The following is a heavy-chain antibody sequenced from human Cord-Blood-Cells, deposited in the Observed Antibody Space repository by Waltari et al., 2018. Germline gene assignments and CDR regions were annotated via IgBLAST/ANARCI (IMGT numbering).Heavy chain of an antibody. CDR3: ARVVVDTAMVFDY. J-gene: IGHJ4*02. D-gene: IGHD5-18*01. Sequence: QVQLQQWGAGLLKPSETLSLTCAVYGGSFSGYYWSWIRQPPGKGLEWIGEINHSGSTNYNPSIKRRVTISVDTSKNQFSLKLSSVTAADTAVYYCARVVVDTAMVFDYWGQGTLVTVSS. CDR1: GGSFSGYY. V-gene: IGHV4-34*01. CDR2: INHSGST.